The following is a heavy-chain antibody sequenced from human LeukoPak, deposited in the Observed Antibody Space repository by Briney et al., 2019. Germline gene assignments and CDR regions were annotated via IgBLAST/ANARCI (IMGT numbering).Heavy chain of an antibody. CDR2: IIPIFGTA. Sequence: SVKVSCKASVGTFSSYAISWVRQAPGQGLEWMGGIIPIFGTANYAQKFQGRVTITADESTSTAYMELSSLRSEDTAVYYCAIDSDYGVVTAIQRDWGQGTLVTVSS. D-gene: IGHD2-21*02. CDR3: AIDSDYGVVTAIQRD. V-gene: IGHV1-69*13. J-gene: IGHJ4*02. CDR1: VGTFSSYA.